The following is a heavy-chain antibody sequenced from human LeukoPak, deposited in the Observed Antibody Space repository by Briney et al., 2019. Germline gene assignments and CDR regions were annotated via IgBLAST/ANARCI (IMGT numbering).Heavy chain of an antibody. CDR3: ARVLGSGYSDY. D-gene: IGHD2-15*01. J-gene: IGHJ4*02. V-gene: IGHV4-59*11. Sequence: SETLSLTCTVSGGSISSHYWSWIRQPPGKGLEWIGYIHFSGSTQYNPSLKSRLTISVDTSKNHFSLKLSSVTAADTAIYYCARVLGSGYSDYWGQGTLVTVSS. CDR1: GGSISSHY. CDR2: IHFSGST.